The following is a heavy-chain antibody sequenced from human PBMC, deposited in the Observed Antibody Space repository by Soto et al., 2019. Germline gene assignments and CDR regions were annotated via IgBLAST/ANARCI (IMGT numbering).Heavy chain of an antibody. J-gene: IGHJ4*02. D-gene: IGHD3-10*01. CDR1: GFTFNNYA. Sequence: EVQLLESGGGLVQPGGSLRLSCAASGFTFNNYAMTWVRQAPGKGLEWGSAISGGGDTTSYADSVKGRFTVPRDGSKNTLYLQMSSLRAEDTALYYCATGRGGSGSLTPRVDFWGQGTLVTVSS. V-gene: IGHV3-23*01. CDR2: ISGGGDTT. CDR3: ATGRGGSGSLTPRVDF.